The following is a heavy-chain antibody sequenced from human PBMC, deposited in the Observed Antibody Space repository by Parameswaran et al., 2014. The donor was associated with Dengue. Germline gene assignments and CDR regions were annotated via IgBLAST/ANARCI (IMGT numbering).Heavy chain of an antibody. CDR2: ISYDGSNK. Sequence: WIRQPPGRAGVVAVISYDGSNKYYADSVKGRFTISRDNSKNTLYLQMNSLRAEDTAVYYCARDRDLVMGSGWYWVSYAFDIWGQGTMVTVSS. V-gene: IGHV3-30-3*01. J-gene: IGHJ3*02. CDR3: ARDRDLVMGSGWYWVSYAFDI. D-gene: IGHD6-19*01.